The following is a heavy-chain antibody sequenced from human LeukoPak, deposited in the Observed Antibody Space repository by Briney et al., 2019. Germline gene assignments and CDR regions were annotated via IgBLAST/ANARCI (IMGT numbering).Heavy chain of an antibody. J-gene: IGHJ4*02. CDR1: GGSFSGYY. CDR3: ARGLGFGYYGSGSYPD. D-gene: IGHD3-10*01. Sequence: SETLSLTCAVYGGSFSGYYWSWIRQPPGKGPEWIGEINHSGSTNYNPSLKSRVTISVDTSKNQFSLKLSSVTAADTAVYYCARGLGFGYYGSGSYPDWGQGTLVTVSS. CDR2: INHSGST. V-gene: IGHV4-34*01.